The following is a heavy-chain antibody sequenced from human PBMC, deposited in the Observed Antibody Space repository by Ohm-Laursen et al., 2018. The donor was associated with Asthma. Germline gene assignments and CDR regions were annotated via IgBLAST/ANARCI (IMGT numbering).Heavy chain of an antibody. CDR1: GASFSTYY. CDR3: ARGRLRAAAGI. J-gene: IGHJ4*02. V-gene: IGHV4-59*01. D-gene: IGHD6-13*01. CDR2: IYSTGST. Sequence: SETLSLTCTLSGASFSTYYWGWIRQPPGKGLEWIGYIYSTGSTNYNPSLESRVTISIDTPTNQFSLKLSSATAADTAVYYCARGRLRAAAGIWGQGTLVTVSS.